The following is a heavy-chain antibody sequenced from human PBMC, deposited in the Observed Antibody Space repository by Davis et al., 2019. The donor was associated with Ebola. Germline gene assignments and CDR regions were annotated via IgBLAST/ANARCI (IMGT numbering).Heavy chain of an antibody. CDR2: IYRDGRM. CDR1: GFSVSDKY. D-gene: IGHD3-10*01. Sequence: GESLKISCAASGFSVSDKYMSWVRQAPGKGLEWVSAIYRDGRMYHADSVKGRFNISRDNAKNSLYLQMNSLRAEDTAVYYCARAMVRGVTAYYYYGMDVWGKGTTVTVSS. J-gene: IGHJ6*04. V-gene: IGHV3-66*01. CDR3: ARAMVRGVTAYYYYGMDV.